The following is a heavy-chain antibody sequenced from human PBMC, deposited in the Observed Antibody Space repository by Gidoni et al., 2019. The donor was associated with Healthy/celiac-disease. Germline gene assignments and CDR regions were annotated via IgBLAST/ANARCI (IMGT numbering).Heavy chain of an antibody. V-gene: IGHV1-2*02. CDR2: INPNSVGT. D-gene: IGHD6-19*01. CDR3: AIVPRVARLQWPPDRRVYYFDD. J-gene: IGHJ4*02. Sequence: QVQLLQSRAEVKKPGASVKASCQASGSTFTGHHLTWVRQAPGQALEWMVWINPNSVGTKDAHKYQCSVTVTRDTSISIADMGLSRLRSDDTVVYYCAIVPRVARLQWPPDRRVYYFDDWGQGTLVTVSS. CDR1: GSTFTGHH.